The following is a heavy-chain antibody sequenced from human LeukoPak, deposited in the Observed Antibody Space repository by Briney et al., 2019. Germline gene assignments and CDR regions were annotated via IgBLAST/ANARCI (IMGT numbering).Heavy chain of an antibody. CDR2: IIPILGIA. D-gene: IGHD6-19*01. CDR3: ARIDRSGWYLYGY. CDR1: GGTFSSYA. V-gene: IGHV1-69*04. J-gene: IGHJ4*02. Sequence: SVKVSCKASGGTFSSYAISWVRQAPGQVLEWMGRIIPILGIANYAQKFQGRVTITADKSTSTAYMELSSLRSEDTAVYYCARIDRSGWYLYGYWGQGTLVTVSS.